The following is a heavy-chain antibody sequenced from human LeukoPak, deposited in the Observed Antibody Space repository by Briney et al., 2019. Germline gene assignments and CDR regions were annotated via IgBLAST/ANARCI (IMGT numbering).Heavy chain of an antibody. CDR2: IYYSEST. V-gene: IGHV4-39*01. Sequence: ASETLSLTCTVSGGSISISSYYWGWIRRPPGKVLDWIGSIYYSESTYYNPSLKSRHTISVDTSKNQFSLKLSSVTAADRVVYYCARLHIVVVPAATGGWFDPWGQGTLVTVSS. CDR3: ARLHIVVVPAATGGWFDP. CDR1: GGSISISSYY. D-gene: IGHD2-2*01. J-gene: IGHJ5*02.